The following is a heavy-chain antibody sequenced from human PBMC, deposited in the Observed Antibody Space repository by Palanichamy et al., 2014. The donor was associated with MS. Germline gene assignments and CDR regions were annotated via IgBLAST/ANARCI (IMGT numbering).Heavy chain of an antibody. V-gene: IGHV3-33*01. CDR1: GFTFSSYG. D-gene: IGHD3-9*01. Sequence: QVQLVESGGGVVQPGRSLRLSCAASGFTFSSYGMHWVRQAPGKGLEWVAVIWYDGSNKYYADSVKGRFTISRDNSKNTLYPQMNSLRAEDTAVYYCARGQRYFDWLLGVVDYWGQGTLVTVSS. CDR3: ARGQRYFDWLLGVVDY. CDR2: IWYDGSNK. J-gene: IGHJ4*02.